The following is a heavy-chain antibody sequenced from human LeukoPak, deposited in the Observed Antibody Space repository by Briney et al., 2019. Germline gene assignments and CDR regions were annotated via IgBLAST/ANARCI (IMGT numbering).Heavy chain of an antibody. CDR1: GFTFSSYW. CDR2: INTDGSST. D-gene: IGHD5-12*01. Sequence: GGSLRLSCAASGFTFSSYWMHWVRQAPGKGLVWVSRINTDGSSTSYADSVKGRFTISRDNAKNTLYLQMNSLRAEDTAVYYCATRYCPYSGCNFFPHYWGQGTLVTVSS. CDR3: ATRYCPYSGCNFFPHY. V-gene: IGHV3-74*01. J-gene: IGHJ4*02.